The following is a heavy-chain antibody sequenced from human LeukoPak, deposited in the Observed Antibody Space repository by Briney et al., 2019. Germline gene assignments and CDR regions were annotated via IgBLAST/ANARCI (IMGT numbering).Heavy chain of an antibody. CDR3: AKSNGYGLIDI. CDR1: GGSISTYY. D-gene: IGHD3-22*01. V-gene: IGHV4-4*07. CDR2: IYSSGCT. J-gene: IGHJ3*02. Sequence: PSETLSLTCTVSGGSISTYYWSWIRQPAGKGLEWIGRIYSSGCTNYNPSLKSRVTMSVDTSKNQFSLKLSSVTAADTAVYYCAKSNGYGLIDIWGQGTMVTVSS.